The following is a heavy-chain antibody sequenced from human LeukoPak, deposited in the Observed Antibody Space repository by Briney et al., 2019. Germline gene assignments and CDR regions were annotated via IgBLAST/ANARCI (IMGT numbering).Heavy chain of an antibody. J-gene: IGHJ3*02. V-gene: IGHV4-59*01. CDR2: IYYSGST. Sequence: PWETLCLTCTVSGGSISSYYWSWIRQPPGKGLEWIGYIYYSGSTKYKPSLKSRVTISVDTSKNQFSLKLSSVTAADTAVYYCARGRFLDAFDIWGQGTIVTVSS. CDR1: GGSISSYY. CDR3: ARGRFLDAFDI. D-gene: IGHD3-3*01.